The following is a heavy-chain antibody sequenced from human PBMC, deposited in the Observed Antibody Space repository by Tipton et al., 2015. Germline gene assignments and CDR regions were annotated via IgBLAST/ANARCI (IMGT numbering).Heavy chain of an antibody. J-gene: IGHJ4*02. V-gene: IGHV4-38-2*01. Sequence: TLSLTCAVSAYSISSDYYWGWIRQPPGKGLEWFGSISHSGNTYYNPSLRSRVTMSRDTSKNQFSLKLTSVTAADTAVYYCARARGRHGGLFDSWGQGTLVTVSS. CDR1: AYSISSDYY. CDR3: ARARGRHGGLFDS. CDR2: ISHSGNT. D-gene: IGHD4-23*01.